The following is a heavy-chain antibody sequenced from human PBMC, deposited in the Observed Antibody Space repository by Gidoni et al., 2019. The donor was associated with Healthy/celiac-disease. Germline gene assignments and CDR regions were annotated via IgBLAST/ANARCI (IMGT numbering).Heavy chain of an antibody. V-gene: IGHV3-64D*08. CDR2: ISSNGGST. CDR3: VKEGFDY. J-gene: IGHJ4*02. CDR1: GFTFSSYA. Sequence: EVQLVESGGGLVQPGWSLILSCSASGFTFSSYAMQWVRQAPGKGLEYVSAISSNGGSTYYADSVKGRFNISRDNYKNTLYLQMSSLRAEDTAVYYCVKEGFDYWGQGTLVTVSS.